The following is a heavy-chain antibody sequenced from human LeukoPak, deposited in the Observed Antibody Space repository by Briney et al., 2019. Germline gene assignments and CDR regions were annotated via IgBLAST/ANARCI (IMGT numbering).Heavy chain of an antibody. CDR1: GFTFN. V-gene: IGHV3-30*02. J-gene: IGHJ5*02. CDR2: IRHDGTDQ. CDR3: AKDGNWASVS. Sequence: GGSLRLSCVGSGFTFNVHWVRQVLGKGLEWLTFIRHDGTDQHYADSVRGRFTISRDNSKNTVYLQMNSLRPEDTALYYCAKDGNWASVSWGQGTLVTVSS. D-gene: IGHD7-27*01.